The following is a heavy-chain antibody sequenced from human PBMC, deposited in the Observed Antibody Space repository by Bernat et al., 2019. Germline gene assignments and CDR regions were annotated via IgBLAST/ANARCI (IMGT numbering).Heavy chain of an antibody. J-gene: IGHJ5*02. CDR2: IDPSDSYT. V-gene: IGHV5-10-1*03. CDR3: ARLSDDFWSGYYHFDP. D-gene: IGHD3-3*01. Sequence: EVQLVQSGTEVKKPGESLRISCKGSGYSFTSYWISWVRQMPGKGLEWMGRIDPSDSYTNYSPSFQGHVTISADKSISTAYLQWSSLKASDTAMYYCARLSDDFWSGYYHFDPWGQGTLVTVSS. CDR1: GYSFTSYW.